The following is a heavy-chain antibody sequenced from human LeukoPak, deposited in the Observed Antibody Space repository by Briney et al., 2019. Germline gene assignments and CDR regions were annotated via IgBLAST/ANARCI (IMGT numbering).Heavy chain of an antibody. CDR3: AKVHYYDSSGYLDY. CDR2: ISNDGSNK. Sequence: GGSLRLSCAASGFTFSSYGMHWVRQSPGKGLEWVAVISNDGSNKDYVDSVKGRFTISRDNSKNTLYLQMNSLRAEDTAVYYCAKVHYYDSSGYLDYWGQGPLVTVSS. J-gene: IGHJ4*02. V-gene: IGHV3-30*18. CDR1: GFTFSSYG. D-gene: IGHD3-22*01.